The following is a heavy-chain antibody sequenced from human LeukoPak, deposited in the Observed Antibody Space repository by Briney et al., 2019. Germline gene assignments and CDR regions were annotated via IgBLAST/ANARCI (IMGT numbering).Heavy chain of an antibody. CDR1: GFTFSSYG. CDR3: AKSGGWYWGYFDY. V-gene: IGHV3-30*18. D-gene: IGHD6-19*01. J-gene: IGHJ4*02. CDR2: ISYDGSNK. Sequence: GGSLRLSCAASGFTFSSYGMHWVRQAPGKGLEWVAVISYDGSNKYYADSVKGRFTISRDNSKNTLYLQMNSLRAEDTAVYYCAKSGGWYWGYFDYWGQGTLVTVSS.